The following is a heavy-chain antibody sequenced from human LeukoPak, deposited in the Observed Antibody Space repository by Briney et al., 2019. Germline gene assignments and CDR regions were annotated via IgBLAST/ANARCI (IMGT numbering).Heavy chain of an antibody. CDR2: ISGRGAST. D-gene: IGHD5-18*01. Sequence: GRSLRLSCAVSGFTFSSYAMSWVRQAPGKGLEWVSAISGRGASTYYADSVKGRFTISRDNSKNTLYLQMNSLRAEDTAVYYCAKTQLWLPDYWGQGTLVTVSS. J-gene: IGHJ4*02. CDR1: GFTFSSYA. CDR3: AKTQLWLPDY. V-gene: IGHV3-23*01.